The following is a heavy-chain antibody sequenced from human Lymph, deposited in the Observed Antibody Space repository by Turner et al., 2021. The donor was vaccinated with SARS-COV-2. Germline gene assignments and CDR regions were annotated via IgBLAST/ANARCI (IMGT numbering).Heavy chain of an antibody. Sequence: QVQLVESGGGLVQPGRSLRLSCAASGFTFSGSGMYWVRQAPGKGLEWVAVISYDGSNKYYADSVKGRFTISRDNSKNTLYMQMNSLRAEDTAVYYCAKQGGGRYCSGGSCYRGYFDYWGQGTLVTVSS. J-gene: IGHJ4*02. CDR1: GFTFSGSG. CDR2: ISYDGSNK. V-gene: IGHV3-30*18. CDR3: AKQGGGRYCSGGSCYRGYFDY. D-gene: IGHD2-15*01.